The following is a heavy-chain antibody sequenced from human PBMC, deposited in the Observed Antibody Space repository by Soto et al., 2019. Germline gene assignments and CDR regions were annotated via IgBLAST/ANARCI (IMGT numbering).Heavy chain of an antibody. CDR3: ARDSSGWSYNWFDP. J-gene: IGHJ5*02. CDR1: GYSISSGYY. CDR2: IYHSGST. V-gene: IGHV4-38-2*02. D-gene: IGHD6-19*01. Sequence: WETLSLTCAVSGYSISSGYYWGWIRQPPGKGLEWIGSIYHSGSTYYNPSLKSRVTISVDTSKNQFSLKLSSVTAADTAVYYCARDSSGWSYNWFDPWGQGTLVTVSS.